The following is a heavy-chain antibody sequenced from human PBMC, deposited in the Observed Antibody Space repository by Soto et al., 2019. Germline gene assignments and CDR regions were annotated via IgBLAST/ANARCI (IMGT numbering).Heavy chain of an antibody. Sequence: QVHLVQSGVEVKTPGASVKVSCQASGYTFFTYDISWVRQAPGQGLEWMGCISTYSGYTKYAQKFQGRVTMTTDTSTTTAYLKLTSLRSDDTAVYYCARHHGPTTSENWFDPWGQGTLVTVSS. CDR3: ARHHGPTTSENWFDP. J-gene: IGHJ5*02. D-gene: IGHD1-26*01. CDR2: ISTYSGYT. V-gene: IGHV1-18*01. CDR1: GYTFFTYD.